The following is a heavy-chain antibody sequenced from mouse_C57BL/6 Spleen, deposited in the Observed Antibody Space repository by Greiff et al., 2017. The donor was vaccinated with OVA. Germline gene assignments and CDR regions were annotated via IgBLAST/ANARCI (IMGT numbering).Heavy chain of an antibody. Sequence: VQLQQSGPELVKPGASVKISCKASGYSFTDYNMNWVKQSNGKSLEWIGVINPNYGTTRYNQKFKGKATLTVDQSSSTAYMQLKSLTSEDSSVYYCARKGLYGNYGLGYWGQGTTLTVSS. V-gene: IGHV1-39*01. D-gene: IGHD2-1*01. CDR2: INPNYGTT. J-gene: IGHJ2*01. CDR3: ARKGLYGNYGLGY. CDR1: GYSFTDYN.